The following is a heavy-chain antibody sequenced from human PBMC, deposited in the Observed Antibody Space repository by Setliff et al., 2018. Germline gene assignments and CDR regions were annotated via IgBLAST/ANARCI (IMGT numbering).Heavy chain of an antibody. V-gene: IGHV4-59*01. CDR1: GGSISSYY. Sequence: TLSLTCTVSGGSISSYYWSWIRQPPGKRLEWIGYIYYSGSTNYNPSLESRVTISVDTSKNQFSLRLNSATAADTAVYYCARLRGAFDHWGQGTLVTVSS. D-gene: IGHD3-16*01. J-gene: IGHJ4*02. CDR3: ARLRGAFDH. CDR2: IYYSGST.